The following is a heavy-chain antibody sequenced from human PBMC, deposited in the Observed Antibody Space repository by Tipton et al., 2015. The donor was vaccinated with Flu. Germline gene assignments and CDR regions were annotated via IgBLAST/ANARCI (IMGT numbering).Heavy chain of an antibody. CDR2: IKQDGSEK. CDR1: GITSSSYA. D-gene: IGHD6-13*01. J-gene: IGHJ4*02. Sequence: SLRLSCVASGITSSSYAMAWVRQAPGKGLEWVANIKQDGSEKYYVDSVKGRFTISRDNAKNSLYLQMNSLRVEDTAVYYCVRAIAAAGSRWGQGTLVTVSS. V-gene: IGHV3-7*01. CDR3: VRAIAAAGSR.